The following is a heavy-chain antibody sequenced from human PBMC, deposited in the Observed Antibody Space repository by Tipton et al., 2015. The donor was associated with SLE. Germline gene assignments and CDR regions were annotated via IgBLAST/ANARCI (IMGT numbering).Heavy chain of an antibody. CDR3: ARAGRAWNLFDY. D-gene: IGHD1-1*01. CDR1: GYSISSGYY. Sequence: TPSLTCTVSGYSISSGYYWGWIRQPPGKGLEWIGSIYHSGSTYYNPSLKSRVTISVDTSKNQFSLKLSSVTAADTAVYYCARAGRAWNLFDYWGQGTLVTVSS. J-gene: IGHJ4*02. V-gene: IGHV4-38-2*02. CDR2: IYHSGST.